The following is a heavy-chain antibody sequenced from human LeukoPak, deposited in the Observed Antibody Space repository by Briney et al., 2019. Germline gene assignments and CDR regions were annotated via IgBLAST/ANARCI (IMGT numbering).Heavy chain of an antibody. CDR2: MNPNSGNT. CDR3: ARGSPYYDFWSGS. V-gene: IGHV1-8*02. Sequence: GASVKVSCKASGYTFTGYYMHWVRQAPGQGLEWMGWMNPNSGNTGYAQKFQGRVTMTRNTSISTAYMELSSLRSEDTAVYYCARGSPYYDFWSGSWGQGTLVTVSS. CDR1: GYTFTGYY. D-gene: IGHD3-3*01. J-gene: IGHJ5*02.